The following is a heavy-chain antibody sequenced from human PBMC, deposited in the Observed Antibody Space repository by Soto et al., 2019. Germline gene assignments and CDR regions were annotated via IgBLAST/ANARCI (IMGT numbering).Heavy chain of an antibody. CDR3: AKRFDHGSGWYGMDV. D-gene: IGHD6-19*01. Sequence: GGSLRLSCAASGFTFSSYGMHWVRQAPGKGLEWVAVISYDGSNKYYADSVKGRFTISRDNSKNTLYLQMNSLRPEDTAVYICAKRFDHGSGWYGMDVWGQGTTVTVSS. V-gene: IGHV3-30*18. CDR2: ISYDGSNK. J-gene: IGHJ6*02. CDR1: GFTFSSYG.